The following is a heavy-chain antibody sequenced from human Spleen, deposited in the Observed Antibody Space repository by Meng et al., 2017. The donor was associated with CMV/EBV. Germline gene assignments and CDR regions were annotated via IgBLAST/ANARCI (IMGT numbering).Heavy chain of an antibody. D-gene: IGHD6-6*01. Sequence: GESLKISCAASGFTFSGDAMNWVRQAPGKGLEWVSSISSRSSYIYYADSVKGRFTISRDNTKNSLYLQMNSLRAEDTAVYYCATQNAEYSSSSPYWGQGTLVTVSS. CDR1: GFTFSGDA. CDR3: ATQNAEYSSSSPY. CDR2: ISSRSSYI. J-gene: IGHJ4*02. V-gene: IGHV3-21*01.